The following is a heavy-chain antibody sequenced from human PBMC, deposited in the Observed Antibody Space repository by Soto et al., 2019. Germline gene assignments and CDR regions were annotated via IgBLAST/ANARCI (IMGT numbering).Heavy chain of an antibody. CDR1: GFTFDDYA. CDR2: ISWNRGSI. Sequence: EVQLVESGGGLVQPGRSLRLSCAASGFTFDDYAMHWVRQAPGRGLAWVSGISWNRGSIGYADSVKGRFTISRDNAKNSLYLQMNSLRAEDTALYYCAKDALIPPSTVTLRGGYFDYWGPGTLGHGSS. J-gene: IGHJ4*02. D-gene: IGHD4-17*01. CDR3: AKDALIPPSTVTLRGGYFDY. V-gene: IGHV3-9*01.